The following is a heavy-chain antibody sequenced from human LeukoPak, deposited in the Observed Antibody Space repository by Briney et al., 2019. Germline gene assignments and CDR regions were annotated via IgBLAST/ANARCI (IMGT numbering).Heavy chain of an antibody. D-gene: IGHD3-10*01. CDR2: INPNSGGT. CDR1: GYTFTGYY. Sequence: WASVKVSCKASGYTFTGYYMHWVRQAPGQGLEWMGWINPNSGGTNYAQKFQGRVTITRNTSISTAYMELSSLRSEDTAVYYCAREQGPTMVRGVIVYWGQGTLVTVSS. CDR3: AREQGPTMVRGVIVY. J-gene: IGHJ4*02. V-gene: IGHV1-2*02.